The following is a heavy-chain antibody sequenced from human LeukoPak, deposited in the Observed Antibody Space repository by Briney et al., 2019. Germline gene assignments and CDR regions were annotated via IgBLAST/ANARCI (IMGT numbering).Heavy chain of an antibody. J-gene: IGHJ3*02. CDR1: GGSISSSSYY. Sequence: SETLSLTCTVSGGSISSSSYYWGWIRQPPGKGLEWIGSIYYSGSTYYNPSLKSRVTISVDTSKNQFSLKLSSVTAANTAVYYCSRAEGGDLVLFSAFDIWGQGTMVTVSS. CDR3: SRAEGGDLVLFSAFDI. V-gene: IGHV4-39*07. D-gene: IGHD3-16*01. CDR2: IYYSGST.